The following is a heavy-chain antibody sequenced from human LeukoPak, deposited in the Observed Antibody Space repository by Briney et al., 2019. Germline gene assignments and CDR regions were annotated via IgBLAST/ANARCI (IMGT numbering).Heavy chain of an antibody. CDR3: YIPYYDTSAYKGY. V-gene: IGHV3-48*03. CDR1: GFTFSSYE. J-gene: IGHJ4*02. CDR2: ISSSGSTI. D-gene: IGHD3-22*01. Sequence: PGGSLRLSCAASGFTFSSYEMNWVRQAPGKGLEWVSYISSSGSTIYYADSVKGRFTISRDNSKNTLYLQMNSLRAEDTAVYYCYIPYYDTSAYKGYWGQGTLVTVSS.